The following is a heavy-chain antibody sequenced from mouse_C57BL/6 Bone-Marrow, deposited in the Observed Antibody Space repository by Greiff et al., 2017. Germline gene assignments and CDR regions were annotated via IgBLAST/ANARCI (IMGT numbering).Heavy chain of an antibody. V-gene: IGHV5-15*01. D-gene: IGHD1-1*01. J-gene: IGHJ4*01. CDR3: GRQDYGSSYDYAMDY. Sequence: EVMLVESGGGLVQPGGSLKLSCAASGFTFSDYGMAWVRQAPRKGLGWVAFISNLAYSIYYADTVTGRFTIAGENARNTLYLEMSSLRSEDTALYYCGRQDYGSSYDYAMDYWGQGTSVTVSS. CDR2: ISNLAYSI. CDR1: GFTFSDYG.